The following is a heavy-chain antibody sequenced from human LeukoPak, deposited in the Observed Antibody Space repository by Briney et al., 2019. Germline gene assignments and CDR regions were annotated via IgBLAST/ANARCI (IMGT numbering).Heavy chain of an antibody. V-gene: IGHV3-21*01. CDR1: GFTFSSYS. CDR3: ARDLVTTIVVPYDF. Sequence: GGSLRLSCAASGFTFSSYSMTWVRQAPGKGLEWVSSISSSSSYIYYADSVKGRFTISRDNAKNSLYLQMNSLRAEDTAVYYCARDLVTTIVVPYDFWGQGTLVTVSS. CDR2: ISSSSSYI. D-gene: IGHD3-22*01. J-gene: IGHJ4*02.